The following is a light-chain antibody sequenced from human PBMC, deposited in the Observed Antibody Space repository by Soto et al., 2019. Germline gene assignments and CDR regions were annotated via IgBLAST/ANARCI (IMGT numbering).Light chain of an antibody. CDR3: CSYAGSSTCG. Sequence: QSALTQPASVSGSPGQSITISCTGTSSDVGSYNLVSWYQQHPGKAPKLMIYEGSKRPSGVSNRFSGSKSGNTASLTISGLQAEDEADYYCCSYAGSSTCGFGTGTKLTVL. V-gene: IGLV2-23*01. CDR1: SSDVGSYNL. CDR2: EGS. J-gene: IGLJ1*01.